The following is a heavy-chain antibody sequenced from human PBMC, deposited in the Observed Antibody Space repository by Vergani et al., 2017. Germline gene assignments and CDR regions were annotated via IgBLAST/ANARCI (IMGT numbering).Heavy chain of an antibody. D-gene: IGHD3-22*01. V-gene: IGHV1-69*04. CDR1: GGTFSSYA. CDR2: IIPILGIA. J-gene: IGHJ4*02. Sequence: QVQLVQSGAEVKKPGSSVKVSCKASGGTFSSYAISWVRQAPGQGLEWMGRIIPILGIANYAQKFQGRVTINADKATSTAYMELSSLRSEDTAVYYCAREPYYYDSSGYGGILDYWGQGTLVTVSS. CDR3: AREPYYYDSSGYGGILDY.